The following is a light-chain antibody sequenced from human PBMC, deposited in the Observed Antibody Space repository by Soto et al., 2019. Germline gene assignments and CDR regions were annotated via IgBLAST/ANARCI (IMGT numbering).Light chain of an antibody. V-gene: IGKV3-20*01. Sequence: EIVMTQSPATLSVSPGERATLSCRASQSVSSNLAWYQQKPGQAPRLLIFDASIRAAGIPDRFSGSGSGTDFTLTINRLEPEDSAVYFCHQYGSSPGTFGQGTKLEIK. CDR1: QSVSSN. J-gene: IGKJ2*01. CDR3: HQYGSSPGT. CDR2: DAS.